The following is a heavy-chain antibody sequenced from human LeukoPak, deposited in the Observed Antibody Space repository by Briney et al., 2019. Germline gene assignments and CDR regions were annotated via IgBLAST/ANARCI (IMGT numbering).Heavy chain of an antibody. V-gene: IGHV1-2*02. J-gene: IGHJ4*02. Sequence: PVASVKVSCKASGYTFTGYYMHWVRQAPGQGLEWMGWINPNSGGTNYAQKFQGRITMTRDTSISTAYMELSRLRSDDTAVYYCARGTADSSGYYISVFDYWGQGTLVTVSS. CDR1: GYTFTGYY. CDR2: INPNSGGT. D-gene: IGHD3-22*01. CDR3: ARGTADSSGYYISVFDY.